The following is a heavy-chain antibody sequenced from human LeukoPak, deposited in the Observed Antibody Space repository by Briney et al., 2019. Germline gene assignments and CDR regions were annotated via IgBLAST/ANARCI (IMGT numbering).Heavy chain of an antibody. CDR1: SGSFSDYY. J-gene: IGHJ5*02. D-gene: IGHD3-10*01. V-gene: IGHV4-34*01. CDR2: INHSGST. CDR3: ARGDTWIRGGRNWFDP. Sequence: SETLSLTCAVYSGSFSDYYWSWIRQPPGKGLEWIGEINHSGSTKYNPSLKSRVTISVATSTNQFSLKLSSVTAADTAVYYCARGDTWIRGGRNWFDPWGQGTLVTVSS.